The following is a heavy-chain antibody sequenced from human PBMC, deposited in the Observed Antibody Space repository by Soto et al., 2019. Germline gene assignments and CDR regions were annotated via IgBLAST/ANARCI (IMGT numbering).Heavy chain of an antibody. D-gene: IGHD2-15*01. CDR3: ARDGTYCSGGSCQGDHYYYYGMDV. Sequence: GGSLRLSCASSGFTFSTYGMNWVRQAPGKGLEWVAVIWSDGSDKYYADSVKGRFTISRDNSKNTLYLQMNSLRAEDTAVYYCARDGTYCSGGSCQGDHYYYYGMDVWGQGTTVTVSS. CDR2: IWSDGSDK. V-gene: IGHV3-33*01. J-gene: IGHJ6*02. CDR1: GFTFSTYG.